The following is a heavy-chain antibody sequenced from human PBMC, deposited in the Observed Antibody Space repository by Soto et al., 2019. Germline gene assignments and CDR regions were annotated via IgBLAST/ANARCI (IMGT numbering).Heavy chain of an antibody. CDR3: ARGFGLRRFWSGGGPGRDWFVP. J-gene: IGHJ5*02. Sequence: QVQLQESGPGLVKPSGTLSLTCAVSGGSISSSNWWSWVRQPPGKGLEWIGEIYHSGSTNYNPSLESRVTLPVDKSKSQCSLTLSSATAADTAVYYCARGFGLRRFWSGGGPGRDWFVPWGQGTLVTVSS. D-gene: IGHD3-3*01. CDR1: GGSISSSNW. CDR2: IYHSGST. V-gene: IGHV4-4*02.